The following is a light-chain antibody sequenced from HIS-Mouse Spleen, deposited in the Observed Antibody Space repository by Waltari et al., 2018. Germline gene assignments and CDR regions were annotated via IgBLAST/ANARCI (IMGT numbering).Light chain of an antibody. CDR1: NIGSKS. CDR3: QVWDSSSDHVV. J-gene: IGLJ2*01. V-gene: IGLV3-21*03. Sequence: SYVLTQPPSVSVAPGKTARITCGGNNIGSKSVHWYQQKPGQAPVLVGYDDSARPSGTPGGFSGSNSGNTATLTISRVEAGDEADYYCQVWDSSSDHVVFGGGTKLTVL. CDR2: DDS.